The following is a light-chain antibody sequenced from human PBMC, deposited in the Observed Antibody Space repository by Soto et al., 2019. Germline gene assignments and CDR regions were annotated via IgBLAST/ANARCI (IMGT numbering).Light chain of an antibody. Sequence: DIQMTQSPSSLSASVGNSVTVTCRASQIVDTSLNWYQQKPGKAPQLLIYAASSVQSGVPSRLSVSGSANYFTLTIHTLQPEDVATYYYQQTHSHPPTFGQGTKVDIK. V-gene: IGKV1-39*01. J-gene: IGKJ2*01. CDR3: QQTHSHPPT. CDR2: AAS. CDR1: QIVDTS.